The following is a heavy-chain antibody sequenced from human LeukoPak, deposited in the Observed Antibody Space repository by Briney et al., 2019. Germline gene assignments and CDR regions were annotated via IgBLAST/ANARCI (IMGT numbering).Heavy chain of an antibody. Sequence: QSGGSLRLSCAASGFTFSTYWMHWVGQAPGKGLVWVSRINSDGGSTTYADSVKGRFTISRDNAKNMLYLQMNSLRAEDTAVYYCARDRFFGMDVWGQGTTVTVSS. CDR1: GFTFSTYW. CDR3: ARDRFFGMDV. J-gene: IGHJ6*02. CDR2: INSDGGST. V-gene: IGHV3-74*01.